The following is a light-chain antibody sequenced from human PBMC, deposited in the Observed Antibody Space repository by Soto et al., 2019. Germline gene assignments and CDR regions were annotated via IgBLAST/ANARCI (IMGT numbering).Light chain of an antibody. V-gene: IGKV1-39*01. J-gene: IGKJ5*01. CDR1: QSISSY. CDR3: RHTYITPNT. Sequence: DIQMTQSPSSLSASVGDRVTITCRASQSISSYLNWYQQKPGKAPKLLIYAASSLQSGVPSRFSGSGSGTDFTLTISSLQPEDFATYYCRHTYITPNTFGQGTRLEIK. CDR2: AAS.